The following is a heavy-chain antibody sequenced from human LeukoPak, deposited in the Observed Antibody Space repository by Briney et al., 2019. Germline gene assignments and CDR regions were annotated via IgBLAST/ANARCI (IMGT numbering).Heavy chain of an antibody. CDR1: GFIFNNYG. Sequence: GGSLRLSCAASGFIFNNYGLIWVRQAPGKGLEWVSAISNDGGGTQYADFVEGRFTISRDNSKNTLFLQMNSLRAEDTAVYYCARASGAPSLIAAAGTEEKQYFDYWGQGTLVTVSS. CDR2: ISNDGGGT. V-gene: IGHV3-23*01. D-gene: IGHD6-13*01. J-gene: IGHJ4*02. CDR3: ARASGAPSLIAAAGTEEKQYFDY.